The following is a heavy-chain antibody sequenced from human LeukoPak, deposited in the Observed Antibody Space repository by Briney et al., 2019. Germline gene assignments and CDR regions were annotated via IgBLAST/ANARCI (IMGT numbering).Heavy chain of an antibody. CDR3: AKGVLRFLEWLRRTDDAFDI. D-gene: IGHD3-3*01. V-gene: IGHV3-23*01. CDR1: GFTFSSYA. CDR2: ISGSGGST. Sequence: GGSLRLSCSASGFTFSSYAMSWVRQAPGKGLEWVSAISGSGGSTYYADSVKGRFTISRDNSKNTLYLQMNSLRAEDTAVYYCAKGVLRFLEWLRRTDDAFDIWGQGTMVTVSP. J-gene: IGHJ3*02.